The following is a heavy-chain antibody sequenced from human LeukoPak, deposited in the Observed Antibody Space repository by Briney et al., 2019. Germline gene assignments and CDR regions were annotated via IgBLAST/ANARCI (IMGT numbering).Heavy chain of an antibody. Sequence: GASVKVSCKASGGTFSSYAISWVRQAPGQGLEWMGRIIPILGIANYAQKFQGRVTITADKSTSTAYMELSSLRSEDTAVYYCARDHDILTGYSPYYYYGMDVWGQGTTVTVSS. J-gene: IGHJ6*02. CDR1: GGTFSSYA. D-gene: IGHD3-9*01. CDR2: IIPILGIA. CDR3: ARDHDILTGYSPYYYYGMDV. V-gene: IGHV1-69*04.